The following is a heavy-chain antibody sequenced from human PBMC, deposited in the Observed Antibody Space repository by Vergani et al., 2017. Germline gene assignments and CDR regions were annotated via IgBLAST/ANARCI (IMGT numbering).Heavy chain of an antibody. V-gene: IGHV4-4*07. CDR2: LCPSGST. CDR1: GAPISYWC. D-gene: IGHD6-13*01. J-gene: IGHJ6*03. Sequence: QVQMQESGPGLVKTSETLSLTCSASGAPISYWCWSWLRQPAGKGLEWIGRLCPSGSTNYKPSLKSRVTMSIDTSKNQFSLKLSSVTAADTAVYYCARVSPGIAAAQGYYYYMDVWGKGTTVTVSS. CDR3: ARVSPGIAAAQGYYYYMDV.